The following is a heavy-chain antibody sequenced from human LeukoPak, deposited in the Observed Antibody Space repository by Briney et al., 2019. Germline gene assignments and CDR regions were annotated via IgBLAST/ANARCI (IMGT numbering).Heavy chain of an antibody. CDR2: VSGRT. D-gene: IGHD3-22*01. CDR3: AKRNYYDSSGYQYYFDY. V-gene: IGHV3-23*01. Sequence: GGSLRLSCAASGFTFCIYSMSWVREALGKGLEWVSTVSGRTYYADWVKGRLTISRDKSKNTLYLQMNSLRVEETAVYCCAKRNYYDSSGYQYYFDYWGQGTLVTVSS. CDR1: GFTFCIYS. J-gene: IGHJ4*02.